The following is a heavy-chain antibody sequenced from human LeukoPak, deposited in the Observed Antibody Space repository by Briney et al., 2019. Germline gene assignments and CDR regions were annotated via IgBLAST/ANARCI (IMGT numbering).Heavy chain of an antibody. D-gene: IGHD4-17*01. J-gene: IGHJ4*02. CDR1: GFTFSSYE. V-gene: IGHV3-48*03. CDR2: ISDSVSTI. CDR3: VRHGDENFFDF. Sequence: GGSLRLSCAASGFTFSSYEMNWVRQAPGKGLEWVSYISDSVSTIYYADSVKGRFTISRDNAKNSLYLQMNSLRAEDTALYFCVRHGDENFFDFWGQGTLVTVSS.